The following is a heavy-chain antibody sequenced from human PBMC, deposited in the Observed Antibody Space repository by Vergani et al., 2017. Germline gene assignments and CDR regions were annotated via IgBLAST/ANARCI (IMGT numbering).Heavy chain of an antibody. CDR2: IYYSGSP. Sequence: QVQLQESGPGLVKPSQTLSLTCTFSGGSLSSGGYYWSWTREPPGKGLEWVGYIYYSGSPYYNPSLKSRVTISVDTSKNQFSLKLSSVTAADTAVYYWARGGSYGFDYWGQGTLVTVSS. CDR3: ARGGSYGFDY. V-gene: IGHV4-31*03. CDR1: GGSLSSGGYY. J-gene: IGHJ4*02. D-gene: IGHD5-18*01.